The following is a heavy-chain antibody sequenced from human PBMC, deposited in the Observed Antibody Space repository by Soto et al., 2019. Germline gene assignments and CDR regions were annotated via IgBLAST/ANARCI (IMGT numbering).Heavy chain of an antibody. D-gene: IGHD6-13*01. CDR3: ARARVAAGAPGYYYMDV. CDR2: IYYSGST. Sequence: SETLSLTCTVSGGSISSGDYYWSWIRQPPGKGLEWIGYIYYSGSTYYNPSLKSRVTMSVDTSKKQFSLKLSSVTAADTAVYYCARARVAAGAPGYYYMDVWGKGTTVTVSS. CDR1: GGSISSGDYY. J-gene: IGHJ6*03. V-gene: IGHV4-30-4*01.